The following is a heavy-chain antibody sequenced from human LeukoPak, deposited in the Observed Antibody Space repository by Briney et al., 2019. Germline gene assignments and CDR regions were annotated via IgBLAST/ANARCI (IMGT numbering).Heavy chain of an antibody. V-gene: IGHV1-69*10. D-gene: IGHD1-26*01. CDR2: IIPILGIT. CDR1: GGTFSSYA. CDR3: AGASDGPRLVGATIGWFDS. Sequence: EASLTLSCTASGGTFSSYAISWVRQAPGQGLEWMGAIIPILGITNYAQSMQGRVTITADKSTNTPYMQLSSLRSEDTAVYYCAGASDGPRLVGATIGWFDSWGQGTLVTVSS. J-gene: IGHJ5*01.